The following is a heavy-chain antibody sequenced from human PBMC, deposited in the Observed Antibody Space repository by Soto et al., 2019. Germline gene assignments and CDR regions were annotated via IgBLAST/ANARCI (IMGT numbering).Heavy chain of an antibody. Sequence: GGSLRLSCAASGFTFSSYGMHWVRQAPGKGLEWVAVISYDGSNKYYADSVKGRFTISRDNSKNTLYLQMNSLRAEDTAVYNSAKDRGSIAASIIDYWGQGTLVTVSS. CDR3: AKDRGSIAASIIDY. J-gene: IGHJ4*02. CDR2: ISYDGSNK. CDR1: GFTFSSYG. D-gene: IGHD6-6*01. V-gene: IGHV3-30*18.